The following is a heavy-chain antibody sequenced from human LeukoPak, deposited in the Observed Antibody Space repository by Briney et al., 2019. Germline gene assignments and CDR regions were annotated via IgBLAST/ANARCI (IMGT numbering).Heavy chain of an antibody. CDR3: ARDRVGTPLYFDY. Sequence: ASVKVSCKASGGTFSSYAISWVRQAPGQGLEWMGGIIPIFGTANYAQKFQGRVTMTRDTSTSTVYMELSSLRSEDTAVYYCARDRVGTPLYFDYWGQGTLVTVSS. J-gene: IGHJ4*02. V-gene: IGHV1-69*05. D-gene: IGHD1-26*01. CDR2: IIPIFGTA. CDR1: GGTFSSYA.